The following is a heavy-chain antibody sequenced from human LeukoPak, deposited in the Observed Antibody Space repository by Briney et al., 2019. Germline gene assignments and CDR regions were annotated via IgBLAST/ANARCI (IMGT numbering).Heavy chain of an antibody. CDR1: GGSSRGYY. D-gene: IGHD5-12*01. CDR3: ASSSPRLNSGYDSYFY. CDR2: INHSGST. J-gene: IGHJ4*02. Sequence: SETLSLTCAVYGGSSRGYYWSWIRQPPGKGLEWIGEINHSGSTNYNPSLKSRVTISVDTSKNQFSLKLSSVTAADTAVYYCASSSPRLNSGYDSYFYWGQGTLVTVSS. V-gene: IGHV4-34*01.